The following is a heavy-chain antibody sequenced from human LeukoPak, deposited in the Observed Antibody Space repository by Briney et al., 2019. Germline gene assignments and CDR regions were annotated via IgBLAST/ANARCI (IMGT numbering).Heavy chain of an antibody. CDR1: GGSISSYY. J-gene: IGHJ1*01. V-gene: IGHV4-59*01. Sequence: SEILSLTCTVSGGSISSYYWSWIRQPPGKGLEWIGYIYYSGSTNYNPSLKSRVTISVDTSKNQFSLKLSSVTAADTAVYYCATYGPGYYYDSSAYYAVRYFQHWGQGTLVTVSS. D-gene: IGHD3-22*01. CDR3: ATYGPGYYYDSSAYYAVRYFQH. CDR2: IYYSGST.